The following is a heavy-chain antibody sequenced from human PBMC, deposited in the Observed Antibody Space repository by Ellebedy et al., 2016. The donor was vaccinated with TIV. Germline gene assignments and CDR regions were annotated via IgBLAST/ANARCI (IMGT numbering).Heavy chain of an antibody. V-gene: IGHV3-23*01. CDR1: GFPFSSYA. Sequence: PGGSLRLSCAASGFPFSSYAMTWVRPAPGKGLEWVSTSRSGGASTLYADSVKGRFTVSRDNSKNTLYLQMNDLRAEDTAIYYCAKDYGVPFDCWGQGTLVTVSS. CDR3: AKDYGVPFDC. D-gene: IGHD4-17*01. CDR2: SRSGGAST. J-gene: IGHJ5*01.